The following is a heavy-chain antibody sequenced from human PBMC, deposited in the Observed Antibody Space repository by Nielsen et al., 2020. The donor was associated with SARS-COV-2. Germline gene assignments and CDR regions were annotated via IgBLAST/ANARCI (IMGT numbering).Heavy chain of an antibody. J-gene: IGHJ4*02. Sequence: SETLSLTCSVSGGSISGYFWSWVRQPPGKGLEWIGYIYYSGSTNYNPSLKSRVTISVDTSKNQFSLKLSSVTAADTAVYYCARGGIDIAAAGTGYWGQGTLVTVSS. CDR3: ARGGIDIAAAGTGY. V-gene: IGHV4-59*01. CDR2: IYYSGST. D-gene: IGHD6-13*01. CDR1: GGSISGYF.